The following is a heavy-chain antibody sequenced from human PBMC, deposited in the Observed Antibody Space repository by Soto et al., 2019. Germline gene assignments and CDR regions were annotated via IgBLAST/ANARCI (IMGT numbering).Heavy chain of an antibody. CDR1: GFTFSDYY. CDR2: ISGTSDSI. Sequence: GGSLRLSCAASGFTFSDYYMTWIRQVPGKGLEWVAYISGTSDSIPYADSVKGRFTISRDNAKNSLYLQMNSLRAEDTAVYYWERVAVVTAAGTSDYWGQGTLVIFAS. V-gene: IGHV3-11*06. D-gene: IGHD6-13*01. J-gene: IGHJ4*02. CDR3: ERVAVVTAAGTSDY.